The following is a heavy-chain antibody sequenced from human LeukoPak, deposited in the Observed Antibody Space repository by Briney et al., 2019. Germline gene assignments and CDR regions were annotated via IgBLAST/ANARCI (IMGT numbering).Heavy chain of an antibody. D-gene: IGHD3-22*01. Sequence: GGSLRLSCAAPGFTFSSYSMNWVRQAPGKGLEWVSYISSSSSTIYYADSVKGRFTISRDNAKNSLYLQMNSLRAEDTAVYYCARDYYYDSSGYYGYWGQGTLVTVSS. V-gene: IGHV3-48*04. CDR2: ISSSSSTI. J-gene: IGHJ4*02. CDR1: GFTFSSYS. CDR3: ARDYYYDSSGYYGY.